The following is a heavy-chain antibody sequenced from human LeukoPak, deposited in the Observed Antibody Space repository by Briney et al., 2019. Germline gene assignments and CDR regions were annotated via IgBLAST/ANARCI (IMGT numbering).Heavy chain of an antibody. CDR1: GFTFSNYG. V-gene: IGHV3-30*18. CDR3: AKNRVYTAMVPYFDY. CDR2: IYYGGVNK. J-gene: IGHJ4*02. D-gene: IGHD5-18*01. Sequence: GGSLRLSCAASGFTFSNYGMHWVRQAPGKGLEWLAVIYYGGVNKHYADSVKGRFTISRDNSKNTLYLQMNSLRAEDTAVYYCAKNRVYTAMVPYFDYWGQGTLVTVSS.